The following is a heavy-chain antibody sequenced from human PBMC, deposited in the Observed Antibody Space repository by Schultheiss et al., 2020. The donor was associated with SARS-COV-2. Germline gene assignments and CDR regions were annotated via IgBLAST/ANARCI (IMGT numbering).Heavy chain of an antibody. CDR2: TYYRSKWYH. CDR1: GDSISSNSVA. J-gene: IGHJ6*02. CDR3: ARDQTSIAARLGMDV. D-gene: IGHD6-6*01. V-gene: IGHV6-1*01. Sequence: SETLSLTCDISGDSISSNSVAWNWIRQSPSRGLEWLGGTYYRSKWYHNYAVSVKSRITINPDTSKNQFSLQLDSVTPEDTALYYCARDQTSIAARLGMDVWGQGTTVTVSS.